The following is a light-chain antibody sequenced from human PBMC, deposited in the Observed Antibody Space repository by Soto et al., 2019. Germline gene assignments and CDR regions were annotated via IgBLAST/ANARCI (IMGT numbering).Light chain of an antibody. CDR1: SSDIGAYNY. CDR3: SSYTSSSAVV. J-gene: IGLJ3*02. Sequence: QSALTQPASVSASPGQSITVSCTGTSSDIGAYNYVSWYQQHPGKAPKLMIYEVSNQPSGVSNRFSASKSGNTASLTISGLQAEDEADYFCSSYTSSSAVVFGGGTKLTVL. V-gene: IGLV2-14*01. CDR2: EVS.